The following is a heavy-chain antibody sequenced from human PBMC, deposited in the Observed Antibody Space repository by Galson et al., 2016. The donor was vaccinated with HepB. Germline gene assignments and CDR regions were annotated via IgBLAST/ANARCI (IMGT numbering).Heavy chain of an antibody. Sequence: SETLSLTCTVSGGSVTSGSYYWSWIRQPPGKGLEWIGYIYYSGSTNYNPSLKSRVTISVDTSKNQFSLKLNSVTAADTAVYYCARGSSSSWYPRADWFDPWGQGTLVTVSS. CDR2: IYYSGST. CDR3: ARGSSSSWYPRADWFDP. V-gene: IGHV4-61*01. D-gene: IGHD6-13*01. J-gene: IGHJ5*02. CDR1: GGSVTSGSYY.